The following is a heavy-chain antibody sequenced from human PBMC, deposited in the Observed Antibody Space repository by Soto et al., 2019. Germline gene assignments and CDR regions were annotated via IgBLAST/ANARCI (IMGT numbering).Heavy chain of an antibody. Sequence: EVQLVESGGGLVQPGGSLRLSCAASGFTFSSYSMNWVRQAPGKGLEWVSSISSSSSYIYYADSVKGRFTISRDNAKISLYLQKNSLRAEDTAVYYCARDQPGYSYGYGLGYWGQGTLVTVSS. CDR3: ARDQPGYSYGYGLGY. CDR1: GFTFSSYS. V-gene: IGHV3-21*01. CDR2: ISSSSSYI. D-gene: IGHD5-18*01. J-gene: IGHJ4*02.